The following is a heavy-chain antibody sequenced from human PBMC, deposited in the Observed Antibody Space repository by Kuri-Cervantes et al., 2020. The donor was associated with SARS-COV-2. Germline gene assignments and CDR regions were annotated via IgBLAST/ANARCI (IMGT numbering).Heavy chain of an antibody. CDR3: TTGLSASAYVRDY. CDR2: IRYDGSNK. J-gene: IGHJ4*02. D-gene: IGHD3-16*01. Sequence: GESLKISCAASGFTFSSYGMHWVRQAPGKGLEWVAFIRYDGSNKYYADSVKGRFTISRDNSKNTLYLQMNSLKTEDTAVYYCTTGLSASAYVRDYWGQGTLVTVSS. V-gene: IGHV3-30*02. CDR1: GFTFSSYG.